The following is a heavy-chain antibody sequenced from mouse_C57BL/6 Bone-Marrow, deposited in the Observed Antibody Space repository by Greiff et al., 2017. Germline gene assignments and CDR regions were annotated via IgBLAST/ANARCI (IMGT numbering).Heavy chain of an antibody. J-gene: IGHJ4*01. CDR1: GFNIKDYY. Sequence: EVQVVESGAELVKPGASVKLSCTASGFNIKDYYMHWVKQRTEQGLEWIGRIDPEDGETKYSPKFQGKATIPADTSSNTAYLQLSSLTSEDTAVYYCALRGYTTYAMDYWGQGTSVTVSS. V-gene: IGHV14-2*01. CDR3: ALRGYTTYAMDY. D-gene: IGHD1-1*01. CDR2: IDPEDGET.